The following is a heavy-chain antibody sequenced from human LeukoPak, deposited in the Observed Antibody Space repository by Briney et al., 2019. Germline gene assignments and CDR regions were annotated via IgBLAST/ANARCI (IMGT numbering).Heavy chain of an antibody. Sequence: PGGSLRLSCAASGFTFSSYAMHRVRQAPGKGLEWVAVIWYDGGNKYYGDSVKGRFTISRDNSKNTLYLQMNTLRAEDTAVYYCARDRLQKYCSTSGCFFDYWGQGTLVTVSS. D-gene: IGHD2-2*01. CDR3: ARDRLQKYCSTSGCFFDY. J-gene: IGHJ4*02. CDR1: GFTFSSYA. V-gene: IGHV3-33*01. CDR2: IWYDGGNK.